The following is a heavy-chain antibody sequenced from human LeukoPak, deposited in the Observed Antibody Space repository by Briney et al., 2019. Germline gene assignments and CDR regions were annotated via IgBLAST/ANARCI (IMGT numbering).Heavy chain of an antibody. Sequence: GGSLRLSRAASGFTFSIYSMNWVRPAPGKGLEWLSYITSSSNYVYSADSVKSRFTVSRENVQNSLYLQMNSLRAEDTAMYYCARDRGYFDNWGQGTLVTVSS. V-gene: IGHV3-21*05. CDR1: GFTFSIYS. CDR2: ITSSSNYV. J-gene: IGHJ4*02. CDR3: ARDRGYFDN.